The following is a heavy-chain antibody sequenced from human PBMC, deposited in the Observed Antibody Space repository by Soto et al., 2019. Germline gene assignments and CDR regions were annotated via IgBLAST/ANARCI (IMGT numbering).Heavy chain of an antibody. CDR3: ARPHFSSSYYFDY. Sequence: QVQLVQSGAEVKKPGASVKVSCKASGYTFTSYAMHWVRQAPGQRLEWMGWINAGNGNTKYSQKFQGRVTITRDTSARPAYMELSSLRSEDTAVYYCARPHFSSSYYFDYWGQGTLVTVSS. CDR2: INAGNGNT. D-gene: IGHD6-13*01. CDR1: GYTFTSYA. J-gene: IGHJ4*02. V-gene: IGHV1-3*01.